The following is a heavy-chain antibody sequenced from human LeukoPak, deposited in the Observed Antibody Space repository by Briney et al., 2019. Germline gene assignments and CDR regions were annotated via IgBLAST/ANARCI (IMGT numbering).Heavy chain of an antibody. D-gene: IGHD3-22*01. CDR2: IKSDGSST. CDR3: TRDLEYYDSSGLFGY. Sequence: GGSLRLSCAASGFTFSNYWMYWVRQAPGKGLVWVSRIKSDGSSTGYADYVKGRFTISRDNAKNTLYLQMNSLRAEDTAVYYCTRDLEYYDSSGLFGYWGQGTLVTVSP. J-gene: IGHJ4*02. CDR1: GFTFSNYW. V-gene: IGHV3-74*01.